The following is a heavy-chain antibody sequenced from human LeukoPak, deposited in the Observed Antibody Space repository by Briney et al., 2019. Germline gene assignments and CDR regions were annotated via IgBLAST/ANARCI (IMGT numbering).Heavy chain of an antibody. CDR3: ARVSDMFYYND. J-gene: IGHJ4*02. Sequence: PGGSLRLSCAASGFTFSDHYMDWVRQAPGKGLEWVGRIRKKTNSYTTEYAASVKGRFTISRDDSKNSLYLQMNSLKTEDTAVYYCARVSDMFYYNDWGQGTLVTVSS. CDR1: GFTFSDHY. D-gene: IGHD3-10*01. CDR2: IRKKTNSYTT. V-gene: IGHV3-72*01.